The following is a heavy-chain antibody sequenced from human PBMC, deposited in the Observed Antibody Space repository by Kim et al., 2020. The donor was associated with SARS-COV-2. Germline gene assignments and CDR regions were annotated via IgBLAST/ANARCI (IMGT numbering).Heavy chain of an antibody. J-gene: IGHJ4*02. V-gene: IGHV4-31*02. Sequence: KSRVTISVDTSKNQFSLKLSSVTAADTAVYYCARSMLYYYDSSGYYTLDYWGQGTLVTVSS. CDR3: ARSMLYYYDSSGYYTLDY. D-gene: IGHD3-22*01.